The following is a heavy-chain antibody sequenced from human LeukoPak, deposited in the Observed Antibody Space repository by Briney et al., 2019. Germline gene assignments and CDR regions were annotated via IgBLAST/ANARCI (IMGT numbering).Heavy chain of an antibody. CDR3: ASSHDSSGND. J-gene: IGHJ4*02. D-gene: IGHD3-22*01. Sequence: GVPVRLSCVASGFSFCSYWMAWLRQAPGKGLEWVAKQNYDRSLKVYVASVKGRFTISRDNTKTSLYLETNSPRTDDTAVYFCASSHDSSGNDWGQGTLVTVSS. CDR1: GFSFCSYW. CDR2: QNYDRSLK. V-gene: IGHV3-7*01.